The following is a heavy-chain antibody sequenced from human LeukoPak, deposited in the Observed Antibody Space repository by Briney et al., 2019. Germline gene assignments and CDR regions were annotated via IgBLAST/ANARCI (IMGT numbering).Heavy chain of an antibody. CDR2: ISSSSSYI. CDR1: RLTFGNYW. J-gene: IGHJ6*02. CDR3: AKLGGRTWIAPHYGMDV. D-gene: IGHD5-12*01. V-gene: IGHV3-21*04. Sequence: TGGSLRLSCAASRLTFGNYWMSWVRQAPGKGLEWVSSISSSSSYIYYADSVKGRFTISRDNAKNSLYLQMNSLRAEDTAVYYCAKLGGRTWIAPHYGMDVWGQGTTVTVSS.